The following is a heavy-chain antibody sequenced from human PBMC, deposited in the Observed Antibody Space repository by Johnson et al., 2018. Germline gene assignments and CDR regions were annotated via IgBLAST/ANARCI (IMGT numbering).Heavy chain of an antibody. CDR2: IHYSGNT. V-gene: IGHV4-30-4*01. CDR1: GGSIRSSDYY. J-gene: IGHJ1*01. D-gene: IGHD2-8*01. CDR3: ARSSGYCGNGVCSEYFQD. Sequence: QVQLQESGPGLVKPSETLSLTCSVSGGSIRSSDYYWSWIRQTPGKGLEWIGYIHYSGNTFYDPALKIRVTISLDTSRNQFSLNVTSVTATDTAIYYCARSSGYCGNGVCSEYFQDWGQGTLITVSS.